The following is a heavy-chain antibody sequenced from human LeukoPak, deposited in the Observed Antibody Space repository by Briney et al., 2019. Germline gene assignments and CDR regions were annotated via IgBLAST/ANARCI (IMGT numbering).Heavy chain of an antibody. J-gene: IGHJ4*02. CDR2: SNTNTGNP. V-gene: IGHV7-4-1*02. CDR3: ALTSSWNDDGGVYFDY. CDR1: GYTFTTYA. D-gene: IGHD1-1*01. Sequence: GASVKVSCKASGYTFTTYATNWVRQAPGQGLEWMGWSNTNTGNPTYAQGFTGRFVFSLDTSVSTAYLQINTLQAEDTAVYYCALTSSWNDDGGVYFDYWGQGTLVTVSS.